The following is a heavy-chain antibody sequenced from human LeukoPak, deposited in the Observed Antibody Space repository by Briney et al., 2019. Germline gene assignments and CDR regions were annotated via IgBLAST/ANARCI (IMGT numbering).Heavy chain of an antibody. J-gene: IGHJ6*04. CDR3: AREEVALGSMDV. V-gene: IGHV4-59*01. CDR2: IYYSGST. Sequence: SETLSLTCTVSGGSISSYYWSWLRQPPGKGLEWVGYIYYSGSTNYNPSLKSRVTISVDTSKNQFSLKLSSVTAADPAVYYCAREEVALGSMDVWGKGTTVTVSS. D-gene: IGHD5-12*01. CDR1: GGSISSYY.